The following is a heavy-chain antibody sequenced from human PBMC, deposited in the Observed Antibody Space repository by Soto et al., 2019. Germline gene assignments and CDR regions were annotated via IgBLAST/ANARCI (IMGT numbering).Heavy chain of an antibody. V-gene: IGHV4-59*01. J-gene: IGHJ4*02. Sequence: SETLSLTCTVSGGSISSYYWSWIRQPPGKGLEWIGYIYYSGSTNYNPSLKSRVTISVDTSKNQFSLKLSSVTAADTAVYYCARVPDGYKIFDYWGQGTLVTVSS. CDR1: GGSISSYY. CDR2: IYYSGST. D-gene: IGHD5-12*01. CDR3: ARVPDGYKIFDY.